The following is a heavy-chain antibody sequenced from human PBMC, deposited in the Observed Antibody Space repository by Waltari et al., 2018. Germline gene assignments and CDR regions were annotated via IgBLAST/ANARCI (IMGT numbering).Heavy chain of an antibody. V-gene: IGHV4-34*01. CDR1: GVPFSGYY. CDR3: ARAHPCCGSRYYYYYMDV. Sequence: QVQLQQWGAGLLKPSETLSLTCAVYGVPFSGYYWTWFRHPPAKGLEWIGEINHIGSTNYNPSRKSRVTISVDTSKNQFSLKLSSVTAADTAVYYCARAHPCCGSRYYYYYMDVWGKGTTVTVSS. J-gene: IGHJ6*03. CDR2: INHIGST. D-gene: IGHD2-21*01.